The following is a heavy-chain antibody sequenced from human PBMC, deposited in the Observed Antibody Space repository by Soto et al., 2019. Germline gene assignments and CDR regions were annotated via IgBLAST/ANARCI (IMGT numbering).Heavy chain of an antibody. CDR3: ARGGLDYTYGMDV. D-gene: IGHD3-16*01. CDR2: INHSGST. Sequence: SETLSLTCAVYGGSFSGYYWSWIRQPPGKGLEWIGEINHSGSTNYNPSLKSRVTISVDTSKNQLSLKLSSVTAADTAVYYCARGGLDYTYGMDVWGQGTTVTVSS. J-gene: IGHJ6*02. V-gene: IGHV4-34*01. CDR1: GGSFSGYY.